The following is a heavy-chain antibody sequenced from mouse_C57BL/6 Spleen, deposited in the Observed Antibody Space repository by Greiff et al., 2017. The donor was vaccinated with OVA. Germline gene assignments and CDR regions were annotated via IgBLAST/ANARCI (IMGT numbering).Heavy chain of an antibody. Sequence: QVQLQQPGAELVKPGASVKMSCKASGYTFTSYWITWVKQRPGQGLEWIGDIYPGSGSTNYNEKFKSKATLTVDTSSSPAYMQLSCLTSDDSAVYYCARMGPYYAMDYWGQGTSVTVSS. CDR1: GYTFTSYW. CDR3: ARMGPYYAMDY. CDR2: IYPGSGST. V-gene: IGHV1-55*01. J-gene: IGHJ4*01.